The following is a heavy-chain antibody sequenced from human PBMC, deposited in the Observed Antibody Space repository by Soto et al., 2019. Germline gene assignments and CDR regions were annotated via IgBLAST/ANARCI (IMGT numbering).Heavy chain of an antibody. CDR3: ARGKYYDILTGYYTYYYYYGMDV. D-gene: IGHD3-9*01. J-gene: IGHJ6*02. CDR2: INHSGST. V-gene: IGHV4-34*01. CDR1: GGSFSGYY. Sequence: SETLSLTCAVYGGSFSGYYWSWIRQPPGKGLEWIGEINHSGSTNYNPSLKSRVTISVNTSKNQFSLKLSSVTAADTAVYYCARGKYYDILTGYYTYYYYYGMDVWGQGTTVTVSS.